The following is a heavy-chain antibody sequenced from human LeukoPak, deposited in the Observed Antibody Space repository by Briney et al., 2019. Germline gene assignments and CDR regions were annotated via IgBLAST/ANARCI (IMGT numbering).Heavy chain of an antibody. Sequence: GGSLRLSCAASGFTFSSYAMSWVRQAPGKGLEWVSAISGSGGSTYYADSVKGRFTIPRDNSKNTLYLQMNSLRAEDTAVYYCAKDRDLGGSSYYFDYWGQGTLVTVSS. V-gene: IGHV3-23*01. CDR3: AKDRDLGGSSYYFDY. CDR2: ISGSGGST. J-gene: IGHJ4*02. CDR1: GFTFSSYA. D-gene: IGHD1-26*01.